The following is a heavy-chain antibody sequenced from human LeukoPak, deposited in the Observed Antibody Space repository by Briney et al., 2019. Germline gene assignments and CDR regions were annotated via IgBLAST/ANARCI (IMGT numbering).Heavy chain of an antibody. J-gene: IGHJ6*03. CDR3: ARGNRITIFGVVISANRYYYMDV. Sequence: PSETLSLTCAVYGGSFSGYYWSRIRQPPGKGLEWIGEINHSGSTNYNPSLKSRVTISVDTSKNQFSLKLSSVTAADTAVYYCARGNRITIFGVVISANRYYYMDVWGKGTTVTVSS. V-gene: IGHV4-34*01. CDR1: GGSFSGYY. D-gene: IGHD3-3*01. CDR2: INHSGST.